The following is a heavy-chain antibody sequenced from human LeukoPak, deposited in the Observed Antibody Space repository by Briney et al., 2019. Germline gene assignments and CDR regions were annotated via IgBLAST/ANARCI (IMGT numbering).Heavy chain of an antibody. CDR2: ISAYNGNT. J-gene: IGHJ3*02. CDR3: AREPSRGDAFDI. D-gene: IGHD3-10*01. CDR1: GYTFSNYG. V-gene: IGHV1-18*01. Sequence: ASVKVSCKASGYTFSNYGISWVRQAPGQGLEWMGWISAYNGNTKYAQRFQGRVTMTRDTSTSTVYMELSSLRSEDTAVYYCAREPSRGDAFDIWGQGTMVTVSS.